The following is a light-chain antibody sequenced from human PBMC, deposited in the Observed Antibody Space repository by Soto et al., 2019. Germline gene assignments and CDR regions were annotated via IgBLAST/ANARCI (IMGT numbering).Light chain of an antibody. J-gene: IGKJ1*01. CDR2: KAS. Sequence: DIQMTQSPSTLSAYVGDRVTITCRASQIISSWLAWYQQKPGKAPKLLIYKASSLESGVPSRFSGSGSGTEFTLTISSLQPDDFATYYCQQYNSYWTFGQGTKVEIK. V-gene: IGKV1-5*03. CDR1: QIISSW. CDR3: QQYNSYWT.